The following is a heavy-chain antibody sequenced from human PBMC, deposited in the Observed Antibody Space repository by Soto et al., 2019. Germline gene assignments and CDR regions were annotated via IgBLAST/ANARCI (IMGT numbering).Heavy chain of an antibody. J-gene: IGHJ6*02. CDR1: GYSFTSYW. D-gene: IGHD6-13*01. Sequence: PGESLNISCKGSGYSFTSYWIGWVRQMPGKGLEWMGIIYPGDSDTRYSPSFQGQVTISADKSISSAYLQWSSLKASDTAMYYCARQRGLAAAGRGTYGMDVWGQGTTVTVSS. CDR3: ARQRGLAAAGRGTYGMDV. V-gene: IGHV5-51*01. CDR2: IYPGDSDT.